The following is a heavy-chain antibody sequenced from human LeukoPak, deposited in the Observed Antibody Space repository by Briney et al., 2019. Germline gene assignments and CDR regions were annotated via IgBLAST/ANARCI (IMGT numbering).Heavy chain of an antibody. CDR3: ARVIAVAGTSGREHYFDY. D-gene: IGHD6-19*01. CDR2: TYYRSKWYN. Sequence: SQTLSLTCAISGDSVSSNSAAWNWIRQSPSRGLEWLGRTYYRSKWYNDYAVSVKSRITINPDTSKNQFSLQLNSVTPEDTAVYYGARVIAVAGTSGREHYFDYWGQGTLVTVSS. V-gene: IGHV6-1*01. J-gene: IGHJ4*02. CDR1: GDSVSSNSAA.